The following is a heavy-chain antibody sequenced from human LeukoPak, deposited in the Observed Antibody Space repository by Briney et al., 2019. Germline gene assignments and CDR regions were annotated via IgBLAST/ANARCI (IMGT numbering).Heavy chain of an antibody. J-gene: IGHJ4*02. CDR1: GYTFTGYY. CDR3: ARVGSSGWDSIDY. CDR2: INPNSGGT. V-gene: IGHV1-2*02. Sequence: AASVKVSCKASGYTFTGYYMHWVRQAPGQGLEWMGWINPNSGGTNYAQKFQGRVTMTRDTSISTAYMELSRLRSDDTAVYCCARVGSSGWDSIDYWGQGTLVTVSS. D-gene: IGHD6-19*01.